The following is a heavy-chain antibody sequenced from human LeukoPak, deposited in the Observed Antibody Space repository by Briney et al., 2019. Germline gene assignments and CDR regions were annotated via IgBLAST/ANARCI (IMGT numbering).Heavy chain of an antibody. J-gene: IGHJ3*02. CDR1: GGSISSSSYY. V-gene: IGHV4-39*01. CDR2: IYYSGST. Sequence: SETLSLTCTVSGGSISSSSYYWGWIRQPPGKGLEWIGSIYYSGSTYYNPSLKSRVTISVDTSKNQFSLKLSSVTAADTAVYYCARLITIFEVATSDAFDIWGPGTVVTVSS. CDR3: ARLITIFEVATSDAFDI. D-gene: IGHD3-3*01.